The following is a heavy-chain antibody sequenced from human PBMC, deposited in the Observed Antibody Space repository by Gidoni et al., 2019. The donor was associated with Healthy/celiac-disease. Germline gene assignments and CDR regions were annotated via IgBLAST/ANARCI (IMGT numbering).Heavy chain of an antibody. D-gene: IGHD3-16*02. CDR1: GGSISSYY. Sequence: QVQLQESGAGMVKPSETLSLTCTVSGGSISSYYGRWIRQPPGKGLEWIGYIYYSGSTNYNPSLKSRVTISVDTSKNQFSLKLSSVTAADTAVYYCARESDDYIWGSYRYFDYWGQGTLVTVSS. J-gene: IGHJ4*02. CDR3: ARESDDYIWGSYRYFDY. V-gene: IGHV4-59*01. CDR2: IYYSGST.